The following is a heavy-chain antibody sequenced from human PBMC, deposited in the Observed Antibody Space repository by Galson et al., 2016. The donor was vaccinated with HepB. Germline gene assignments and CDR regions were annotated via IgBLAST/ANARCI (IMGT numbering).Heavy chain of an antibody. D-gene: IGHD6-19*01. Sequence: LRLSCAASGFSFSDSSMNWVRQAPGKGPEWVSSINFSSGYIHYADSVRGRFTISRDNAKSTLCLQMNSLRVEDTAMYYCASGYTSGIWGQGTMVSVSS. CDR2: INFSSGYI. CDR1: GFSFSDSS. V-gene: IGHV3-21*06. CDR3: ASGYTSGI. J-gene: IGHJ3*02.